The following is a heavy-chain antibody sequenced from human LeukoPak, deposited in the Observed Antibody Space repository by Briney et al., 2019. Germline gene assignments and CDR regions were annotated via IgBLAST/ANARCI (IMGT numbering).Heavy chain of an antibody. Sequence: PGGSLRLSCAASGFTFSSYGMHWVRQAPGKGLEWVAVISYDGSNKYYADSVKGRFTISRDNSKNTLYLQRNSLRAEDTAVYYCAKLSSGWQIDYWGQGTLVTVSS. J-gene: IGHJ4*02. V-gene: IGHV3-30*18. CDR1: GFTFSSYG. D-gene: IGHD6-19*01. CDR3: AKLSSGWQIDY. CDR2: ISYDGSNK.